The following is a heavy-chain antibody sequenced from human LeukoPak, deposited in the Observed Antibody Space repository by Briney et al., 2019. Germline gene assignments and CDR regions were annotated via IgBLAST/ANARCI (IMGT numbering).Heavy chain of an antibody. Sequence: GRSLRLSRAASGFTLSSYAMHWVRQAPGKGLEWVAVISYDGRNKYYADSVKGRFTISRDNSKNTLYLQMNSLRAEDTAVYYCARVAAAYYYYYGMDVWGQGTTVTVSS. CDR1: GFTLSSYA. CDR3: ARVAAAYYYYYGMDV. D-gene: IGHD6-13*01. J-gene: IGHJ6*02. CDR2: ISYDGRNK. V-gene: IGHV3-30*04.